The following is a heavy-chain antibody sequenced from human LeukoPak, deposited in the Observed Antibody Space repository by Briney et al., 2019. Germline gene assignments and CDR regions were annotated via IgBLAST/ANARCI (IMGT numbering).Heavy chain of an antibody. J-gene: IGHJ6*04. Sequence: GGSLRLSCAASGFSFSSYSMHWVRQAPGKGLEWVTFIRYDGSNKYYADSVKGRFTISRDNSKNTLYLQMNSLRAEDTAVYYCAKDLSIWYGSGSYLLDVWGKGTTVTVSS. CDR3: AKDLSIWYGSGSYLLDV. CDR2: IRYDGSNK. D-gene: IGHD3-10*01. V-gene: IGHV3-30*02. CDR1: GFSFSSYS.